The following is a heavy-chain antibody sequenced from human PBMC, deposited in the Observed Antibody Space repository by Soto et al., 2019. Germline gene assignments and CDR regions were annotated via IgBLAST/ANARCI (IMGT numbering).Heavy chain of an antibody. D-gene: IGHD3-3*01. CDR3: ASLDYDFWSGYLGAPDV. J-gene: IGHJ6*04. CDR1: GYSFTSYA. Sequence: GASVKLSCKACGYSFTSYAMHWVRQAPRQRFEWMGWINAGNGNTKYSQKFQGRVTITRDTSASTAYMELSSLRSEDTAVYYCASLDYDFWSGYLGAPDVWGKGTTVTVSS. CDR2: INAGNGNT. V-gene: IGHV1-3*01.